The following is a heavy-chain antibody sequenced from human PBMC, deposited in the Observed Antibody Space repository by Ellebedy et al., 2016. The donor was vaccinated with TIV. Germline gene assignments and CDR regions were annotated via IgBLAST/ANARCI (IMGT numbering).Heavy chain of an antibody. Sequence: PGGSLRLSCVASGFTFGNYWMGWVRQAPGKGLEWVANIKQDGSQNYYVDSVMGRFTISRDNAQNSLYLQMNSLRAEDTAVYYCTRVLGAYDVSDYWGQGILVTVSS. CDR1: GFTFGNYW. J-gene: IGHJ4*02. CDR3: TRVLGAYDVSDY. CDR2: IKQDGSQN. D-gene: IGHD5-12*01. V-gene: IGHV3-7*01.